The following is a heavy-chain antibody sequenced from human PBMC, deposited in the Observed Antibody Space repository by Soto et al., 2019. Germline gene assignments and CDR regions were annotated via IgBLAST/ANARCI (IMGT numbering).Heavy chain of an antibody. V-gene: IGHV3-23*01. CDR1: GFTFSGYA. Sequence: EVQLLESGGGLVQPGGSLRLSCAASGFTFSGYAMSWVRQAPGKGLEWVSAIGSGSPFYADSVKGRFTISRDNANSMLSLQMNSLRADGTAVYFCATVLGSGWYHYKSLAPGGQGTLVTVSS. CDR3: ATVLGSGWYHYKSLAP. D-gene: IGHD6-13*01. J-gene: IGHJ5*02. CDR2: IGSGSP.